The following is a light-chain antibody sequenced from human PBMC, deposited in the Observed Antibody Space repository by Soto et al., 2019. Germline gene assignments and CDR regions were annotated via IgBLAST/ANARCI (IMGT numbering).Light chain of an antibody. J-gene: IGLJ1*01. CDR3: SAWENSLNGYV. CDR1: SSNSGSNT. CDR2: TAG. V-gene: IGLV1-44*01. Sequence: QSVLTQPLSVSASPGQRVTISCSGGSSNSGSNTVAWYQHLPGTAPPRLIFTAGQRPSGVPGRFSGSKSGTSASLAISGLQSDDEGDYYCSAWENSLNGYVFGPGTKVTVL.